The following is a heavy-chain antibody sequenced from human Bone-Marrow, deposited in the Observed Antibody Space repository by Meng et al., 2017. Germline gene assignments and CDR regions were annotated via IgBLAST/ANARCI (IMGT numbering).Heavy chain of an antibody. Sequence: LQSSAPALAKPADTLSLPWRVSGPSVSFGYWWTWVRQPPGKGLEWIGEFHHSGTTNYNPSLRSRVTISVDTSKNQFSLRLTSVTAADTAVYYCAASSGWYRIDSWGQGTLVTVSS. CDR2: FHHSGTT. J-gene: IGHJ4*02. CDR1: GPSVSFGYW. CDR3: AASSGWYRIDS. V-gene: IGHV4-4*02. D-gene: IGHD6-19*01.